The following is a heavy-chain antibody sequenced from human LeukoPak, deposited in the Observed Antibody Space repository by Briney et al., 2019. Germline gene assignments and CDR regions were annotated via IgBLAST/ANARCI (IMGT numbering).Heavy chain of an antibody. CDR3: ARAAAGTQIALDV. CDR2: ISYDGSNE. D-gene: IGHD6-13*01. CDR1: GFTFSSYV. Sequence: GGSQRLSCAASGFTFSSYVMHWVRQAPGKGLEWVAAISYDGSNEGYADSVRGRFTISRDNSKNTLYLQMNSLRAEDTAVYYCARAAAGTQIALDVWGQGTTVTVSS. J-gene: IGHJ6*02. V-gene: IGHV3-30*01.